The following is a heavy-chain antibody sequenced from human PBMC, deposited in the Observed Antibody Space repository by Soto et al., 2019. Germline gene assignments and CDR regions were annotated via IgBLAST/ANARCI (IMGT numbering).Heavy chain of an antibody. CDR3: AREGVGCSSTSCTATYYYYGMDV. J-gene: IGHJ6*02. Sequence: GASVKVSCKASGGTFSSYTISWVRQAPGQGLEWMGRIIPILGIANYAQKFQGRVTITADKSTSTAYMELSSLRSEDTAVYYCAREGVGCSSTSCTATYYYYGMDVWGQGTTVTVSS. CDR2: IIPILGIA. V-gene: IGHV1-69*04. D-gene: IGHD2-2*01. CDR1: GGTFSSYT.